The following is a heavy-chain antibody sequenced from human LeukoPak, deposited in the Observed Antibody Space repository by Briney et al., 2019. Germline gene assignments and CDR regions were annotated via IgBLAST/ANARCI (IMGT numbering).Heavy chain of an antibody. Sequence: GGSLRLSCAASGFTVSSNYMSWVRQAPGKGLDWVSLIYSGGSTYYADSVKGRFTISRDNSKNTVYLQMNSLRAEDTAVYYCSTEGHTYGYHSFDIWGQGTMVTVSS. CDR3: STEGHTYGYHSFDI. D-gene: IGHD5-18*01. V-gene: IGHV3-53*01. CDR1: GFTVSSNY. CDR2: IYSGGST. J-gene: IGHJ3*02.